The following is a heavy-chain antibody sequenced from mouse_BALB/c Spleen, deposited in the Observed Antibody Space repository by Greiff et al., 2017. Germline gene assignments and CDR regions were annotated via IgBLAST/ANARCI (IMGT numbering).Heavy chain of an antibody. CDR2: IYPGDGDT. J-gene: IGHJ2*01. CDR3: ARDPTMITEVFDY. V-gene: IGHV1-80*01. Sequence: VMLVESGAELVRPGSSVKISCKASGYAFSSYWMNWVKQRPGQGLEWIGQIYPGDGDTNYNGKFKGKATLTADKSSSTAYMQLSSLTSEDSAVYFCARDPTMITEVFDYWGQGTTLTVSS. D-gene: IGHD2-4*01. CDR1: GYAFSSYW.